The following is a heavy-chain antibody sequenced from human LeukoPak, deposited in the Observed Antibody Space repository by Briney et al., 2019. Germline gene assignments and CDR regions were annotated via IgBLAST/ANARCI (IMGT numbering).Heavy chain of an antibody. V-gene: IGHV4-34*01. J-gene: IGHJ4*02. CDR3: ARGVTYYYDNNNYVPYYFDP. CDR1: SGSFSAYY. Sequence: NPSETLSLTCAVYSGSFSAYYWTWIRQPPGKGLEWIGEVNHSGSTNYNPSLKSRVTISVDTSKNQFSLELSSVTAADTAVYYCARGVTYYYDNNNYVPYYFDPWGRGTLVTVSS. D-gene: IGHD3-22*01. CDR2: VNHSGST.